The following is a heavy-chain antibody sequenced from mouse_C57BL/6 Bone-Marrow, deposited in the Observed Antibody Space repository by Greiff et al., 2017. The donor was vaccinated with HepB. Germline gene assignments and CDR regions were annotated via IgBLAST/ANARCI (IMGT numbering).Heavy chain of an antibody. CDR3: TTLAITTVVDAMDY. J-gene: IGHJ4*01. Sequence: EVMLVESGPELVKPGASVKISCTASGFNIKDDYMHWVKQRPEQGLEWIGWIDPENGDTEYASKFQGKATITADTSSNTAYLQLSSLTSEDTAVYYCTTLAITTVVDAMDYWGQGTSVTVSS. D-gene: IGHD1-1*01. V-gene: IGHV14-4*01. CDR1: GFNIKDDY. CDR2: IDPENGDT.